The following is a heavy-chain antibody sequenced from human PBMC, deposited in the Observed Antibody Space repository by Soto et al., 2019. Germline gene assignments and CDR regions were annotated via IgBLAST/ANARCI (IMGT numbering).Heavy chain of an antibody. CDR1: GGSISSYY. J-gene: IGHJ4*02. CDR3: ARWWFGEFFDY. V-gene: IGHV4-59*12. Sequence: SETLSLSCTVSGGSISSYYWSGIRQHPRKGLEWIGYIYYIGSTNYNPSLKSRVTITVDTSKNQFSLKLSSVTAADTAVYYCARWWFGEFFDYWGQGTLVTVSS. D-gene: IGHD3-10*01. CDR2: IYYIGST.